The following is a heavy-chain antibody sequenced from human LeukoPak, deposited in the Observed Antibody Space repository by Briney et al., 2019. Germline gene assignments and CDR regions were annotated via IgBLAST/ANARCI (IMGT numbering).Heavy chain of an antibody. CDR2: LSGDGIST. Sequence: PGGSLRLSCVASGFTFSNSWIHWVRQAPGKGPVWVSLLSGDGISTTYADSVKGRFTISRDNARNTLYLQMNSLRAEDTAMYYCARGYSNGWHNWFDPWGQGTLVTVSS. J-gene: IGHJ5*02. CDR3: ARGYSNGWHNWFDP. V-gene: IGHV3-74*03. D-gene: IGHD5-12*01. CDR1: GFTFSNSW.